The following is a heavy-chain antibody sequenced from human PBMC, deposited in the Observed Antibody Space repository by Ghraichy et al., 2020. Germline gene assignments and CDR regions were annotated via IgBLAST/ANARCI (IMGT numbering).Heavy chain of an antibody. CDR2: IYYSWST. V-gene: IGHV4-59*01. J-gene: IGHJ6*02. CDR3: ARDVVPSAPKYGLDV. D-gene: IGHD2-2*01. Sequence: SETLSLTCTVSGGSISSYYWYWIRKPPGKGLEWIGFIYYSWSTNSNSTLKSRVTISVDPSTNQFSMKLSPVTAADTAVYYCARDVVPSAPKYGLDVWGQGTTVTVSS. CDR1: GGSISSYY.